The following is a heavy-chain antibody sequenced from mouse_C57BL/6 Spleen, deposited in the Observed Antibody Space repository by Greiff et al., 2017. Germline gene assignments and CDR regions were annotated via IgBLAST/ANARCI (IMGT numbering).Heavy chain of an antibody. V-gene: IGHV1-39*01. CDR3: ARSGDYDASFAY. J-gene: IGHJ3*01. CDR2: IYPNYGTS. CDR1: GYSFTDYN. D-gene: IGHD2-4*01. Sequence: EVQLQQSGPELVKPGASVKISCKASGYSFTDYNMNWVKQSNGKSLEWIGVIYPNYGTSCYNQKFKGKATLTVDQSSSTAYMQPNSLTSEDSAVYYCARSGDYDASFAYWGQGTLVTVSA.